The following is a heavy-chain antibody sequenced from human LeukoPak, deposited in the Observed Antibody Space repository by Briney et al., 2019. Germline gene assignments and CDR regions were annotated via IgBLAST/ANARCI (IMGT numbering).Heavy chain of an antibody. CDR1: GFTFNSYA. J-gene: IGHJ4*02. Sequence: GGSLRLSCAASGFTFNSYAMYWVRQAPGKGLDGVSFISSSSNIIHYADSVKGRFTISRDNANTSVYLEMNSLSAEDTAVYYCARGDSTGTNLDFWGQGTLVTVSS. CDR3: ARGDSTGTNLDF. D-gene: IGHD1-1*01. V-gene: IGHV3-48*04. CDR2: ISSSSNII.